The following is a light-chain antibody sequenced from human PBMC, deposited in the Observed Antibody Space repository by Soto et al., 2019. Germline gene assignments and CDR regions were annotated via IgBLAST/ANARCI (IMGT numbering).Light chain of an antibody. CDR3: QQRSKWPYT. V-gene: IGKV3-11*01. CDR2: DAS. J-gene: IGKJ2*01. CDR1: QGVGSY. Sequence: EIVLTQSPATLSLSPGERATLSCRASQGVGSYLAWYQQKCGQAPRLLIYDASKRATGIPARFSGSGSGTDFSLTISSLEPEDFAVYYCQQRSKWPYTFGQGMKLEIK.